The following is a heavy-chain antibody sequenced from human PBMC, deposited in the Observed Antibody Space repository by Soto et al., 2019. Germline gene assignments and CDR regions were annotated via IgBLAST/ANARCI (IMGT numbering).Heavy chain of an antibody. V-gene: IGHV3-23*01. CDR1: GFRFSNYA. J-gene: IGHJ3*02. CDR2: VGGSNSDT. CDR3: AKDFIPMNGVSDAFHI. Sequence: EVQLLESGGGLVQPGGSLEISCGASGFRFSNYAMSWVRQAPGKGPEWVSSVGGSNSDTDYADSVKGRFTISRDNSKNTSYLQTNSLRAEDTAIYFCAKDFIPMNGVSDAFHIWGQGTTVTVSS. D-gene: IGHD1-1*01.